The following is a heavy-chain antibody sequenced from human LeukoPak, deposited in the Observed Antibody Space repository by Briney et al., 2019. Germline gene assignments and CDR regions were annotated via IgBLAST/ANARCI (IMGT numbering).Heavy chain of an antibody. Sequence: GGSLRLSCAASGFTVSSNYMSWVRQAPGKGLEWVSVIYSGGSTYYADSVKGRFTISRDNSKNTLYLQMNSLRAEDTAVYYCARDKKYSSGRQGMDVWGQGTTVTVSS. D-gene: IGHD6-19*01. CDR3: ARDKKYSSGRQGMDV. CDR1: GFTVSSNY. J-gene: IGHJ6*02. V-gene: IGHV3-53*01. CDR2: IYSGGST.